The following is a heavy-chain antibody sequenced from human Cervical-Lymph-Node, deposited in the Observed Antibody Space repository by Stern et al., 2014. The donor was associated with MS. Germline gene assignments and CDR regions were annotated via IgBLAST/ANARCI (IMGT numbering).Heavy chain of an antibody. V-gene: IGHV1-2*02. CDR1: GYTFTAYY. CDR3: ARGPNEHWGGHYNSNGMDV. Sequence: VQLVQSGAEVKKPGASVKVSCKASGYTFTAYYLHWVRQAPGKGLAWMGWVKPNRGGTSYAPKFQGRVTMTRDTSTSTAFMELSTLTSDDTAFYYCARGPNEHWGGHYNSNGMDVWGQGTTVTVSS. D-gene: IGHD2-21*01. CDR2: VKPNRGGT. J-gene: IGHJ6*02.